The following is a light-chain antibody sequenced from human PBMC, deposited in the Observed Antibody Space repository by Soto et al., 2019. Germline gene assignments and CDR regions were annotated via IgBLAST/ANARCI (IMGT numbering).Light chain of an antibody. CDR1: QSLVHNNGNTY. CDR2: QVS. J-gene: IGKJ2*01. Sequence: DVVMTQSPLSLPVTLGQPASISCRSSQSLVHNNGNTYLAWLQQRPGQSPRRLIYQVSKRDSWVPDKFSGSGSGTDFTLQISRVKAEDFGFYHCMPGTHGPHTCGQGTKLQIK. V-gene: IGKV2-30*02. CDR3: MPGTHGPHT.